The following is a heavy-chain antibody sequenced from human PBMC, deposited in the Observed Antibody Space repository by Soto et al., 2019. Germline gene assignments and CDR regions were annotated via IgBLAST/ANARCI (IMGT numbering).Heavy chain of an antibody. CDR2: ISWNSGSI. V-gene: IGHV3-9*01. D-gene: IGHD5-18*01. J-gene: IGHJ4*02. CDR3: AKDGFEDTAMVTFDF. CDR1: GFTFDDYA. Sequence: GGSLRLSCAASGFTFDDYAMHWVRQAPGKGLEWVSGISWNSGSIGYADSVKGRFTISRDNAKNSLYLQMNSLRAEDTALYYCAKDGFEDTAMVTFDFWGQGTLVTVSS.